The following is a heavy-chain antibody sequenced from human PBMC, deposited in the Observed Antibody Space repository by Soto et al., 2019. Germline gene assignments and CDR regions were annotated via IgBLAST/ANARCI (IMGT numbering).Heavy chain of an antibody. D-gene: IGHD1-26*01. J-gene: IGHJ4*02. CDR1: GYSISSGYY. Sequence: PSETLSLTCAVSGYSISSGYYWGWIRQPPGKGLEWIGSIYHSGRTYYNPSLKSRLTISLDTSKNQFSLKLTSVTAADTALYFCETTSGSLPYWGQGTLVTVSS. CDR2: IYHSGRT. V-gene: IGHV4-38-2*01. CDR3: ETTSGSLPY.